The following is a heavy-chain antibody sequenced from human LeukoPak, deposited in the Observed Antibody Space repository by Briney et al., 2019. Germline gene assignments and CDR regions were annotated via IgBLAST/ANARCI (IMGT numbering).Heavy chain of an antibody. CDR1: GGSISSSGYY. V-gene: IGHV4-39*01. D-gene: IGHD3-10*01. Sequence: SETLSLTCTVSGGSISSSGYYWGWIRQPPGKGLEWIGSIYYSGSTYYNPSLKSRVTISVDTSKNQFSLKLSSVTAADTAVYYCASLENYYGSGSYPAYWGQGTLVTVSS. CDR3: ASLENYYGSGSYPAY. CDR2: IYYSGST. J-gene: IGHJ4*02.